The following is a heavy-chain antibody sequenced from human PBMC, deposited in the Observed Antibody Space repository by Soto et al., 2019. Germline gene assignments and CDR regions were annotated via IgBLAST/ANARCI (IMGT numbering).Heavy chain of an antibody. D-gene: IGHD3-10*01. CDR3: ARPAGVVDGDDY. V-gene: IGHV1-18*01. Sequence: QVQLVQSGAEVKKPGASVKVSCKASGYIFINYGISWVRQAPGQGLEWMGWINSYNGNTNSAQKAQSRVTMTTDTSTNTAYMELRTLTADDTAVYYGARPAGVVDGDDYWGQGTLVTVSS. CDR2: INSYNGNT. J-gene: IGHJ4*02. CDR1: GYIFINYG.